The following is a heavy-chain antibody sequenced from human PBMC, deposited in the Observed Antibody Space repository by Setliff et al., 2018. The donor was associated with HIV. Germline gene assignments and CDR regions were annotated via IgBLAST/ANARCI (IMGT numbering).Heavy chain of an antibody. CDR1: GGTFSSYS. CDR3: ARDTRELSLS. Sequence: SVKVSCKASGGTFSSYSISWVRQAPGQGLEWMGGIIPIFGTANYEQKFQGRVTITTDESTSTAYMELSSLRSEDTAVYYCARDTRELSLSWGQGTLVTVSS. V-gene: IGHV1-69*05. J-gene: IGHJ5*02. CDR2: IIPIFGTA. D-gene: IGHD3-16*02.